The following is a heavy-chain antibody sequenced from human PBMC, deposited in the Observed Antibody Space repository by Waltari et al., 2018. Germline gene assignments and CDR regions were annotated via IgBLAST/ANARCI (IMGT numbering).Heavy chain of an antibody. CDR2: IYPGDSDT. CDR1: GYSLTSYW. Sequence: EVQLVQSGAEVKKPGESLKISWKGSGYSLTSYWIGWVRQMPGKGLEWMGIIYPGDSDTRYSPSFQGQVTISADKSISTAYLQWSSLRSEDTAVYYCATFRHYGGNFDYWGQGTLVTVSS. V-gene: IGHV5-51*03. J-gene: IGHJ4*02. CDR3: ATFRHYGGNFDY. D-gene: IGHD4-17*01.